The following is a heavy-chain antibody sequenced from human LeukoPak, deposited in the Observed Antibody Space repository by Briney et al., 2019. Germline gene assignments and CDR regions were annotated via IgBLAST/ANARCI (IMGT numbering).Heavy chain of an antibody. CDR3: ARHGTLGSTTYPLDY. J-gene: IGHJ4*02. CDR2: IYYSGST. V-gene: IGHV4-59*08. Sequence: SETLSLTCTVSGGSISGYYWSWIRQAPGKGLDWIGNIYYSGSTNYNPSLKSRVTVSVDTSKNQFSLKLSSVTAADTALYYCARHGTLGSTTYPLDYWGQGTLVTVSS. CDR1: GGSISGYY. D-gene: IGHD1-26*01.